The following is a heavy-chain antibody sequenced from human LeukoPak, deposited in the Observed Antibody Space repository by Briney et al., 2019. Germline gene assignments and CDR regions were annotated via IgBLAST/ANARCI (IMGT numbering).Heavy chain of an antibody. D-gene: IGHD5-12*01. CDR1: TSSTFTFASYA. J-gene: IGHJ4*02. CDR3: ARGPSGYHNT. Sequence: PGGSLRLSCTASTSSTFTFASYAMSWVRQAPGKGLEWVSSVSGSSRSTYYADSVKGRFTISRDSSKNTLYLQMNSLRAEDTAVYYCARGPSGYHNTGGQGTLVTVSS. V-gene: IGHV3-23*01. CDR2: VSGSSRST.